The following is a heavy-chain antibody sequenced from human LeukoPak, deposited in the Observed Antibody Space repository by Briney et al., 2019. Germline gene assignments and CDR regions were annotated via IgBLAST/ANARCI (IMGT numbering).Heavy chain of an antibody. CDR1: GGSISDYY. J-gene: IGHJ5*02. CDR2: IYASGST. V-gene: IGHV4-4*07. Sequence: NPSETLSLTCTVSGGSISDYYWNWIRQPAGKGLEWIGRIYASGSTNYNPSLRSRVTISVDKSKNQFSLKLTSATGADTAVYYCARSYLGGTYYDWFDPWGQGTLVTVSS. D-gene: IGHD1-26*01. CDR3: ARSYLGGTYYDWFDP.